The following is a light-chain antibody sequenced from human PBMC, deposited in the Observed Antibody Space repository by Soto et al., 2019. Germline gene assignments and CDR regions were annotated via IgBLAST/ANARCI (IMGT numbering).Light chain of an antibody. J-gene: IGKJ1*01. Sequence: EVVLTQSPGTLSLSPGEAATLSCRARQTVSSGYLAWYQQRSGQAPRLLIYGSSSRASEVPDRFSGSGSGTEFTLTISSLEPEDFAVYFCQQYARSPWTFGQGTKLEIK. CDR2: GSS. V-gene: IGKV3-20*01. CDR1: QTVSSGY. CDR3: QQYARSPWT.